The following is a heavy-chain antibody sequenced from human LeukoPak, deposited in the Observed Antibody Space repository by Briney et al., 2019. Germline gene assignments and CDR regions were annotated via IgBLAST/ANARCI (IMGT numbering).Heavy chain of an antibody. J-gene: IGHJ4*02. CDR3: ARTGYCSRTSCFIDY. Sequence: ASQTLSLTCTVSGVSISSGGYYWSWIRQPPGKGLGWIGNIYHSGSTYFNPSLKSRVTISVDMSKNQFSLKLSSVTAADTAVYYCARTGYCSRTSCFIDYWGQGTLVTVSS. D-gene: IGHD2-2*01. V-gene: IGHV4-30-2*01. CDR1: GVSISSGGYY. CDR2: IYHSGST.